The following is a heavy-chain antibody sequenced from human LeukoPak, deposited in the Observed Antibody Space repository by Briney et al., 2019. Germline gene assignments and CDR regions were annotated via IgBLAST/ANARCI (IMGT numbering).Heavy chain of an antibody. CDR3: ARDGYYYDSSGYYPIDY. CDR2: INPSGGST. J-gene: IGHJ4*02. V-gene: IGHV1-46*01. D-gene: IGHD3-22*01. Sequence: GASVKVSCKAPGYTFTSYYMHWVRQAPGQGLEWMGIINPSGGSTSYAQKFQGRVTMTRDTSTSTVYMELSSLRSEDTAVYYCARDGYYYDSSGYYPIDYWGQGTLVTVSS. CDR1: GYTFTSYY.